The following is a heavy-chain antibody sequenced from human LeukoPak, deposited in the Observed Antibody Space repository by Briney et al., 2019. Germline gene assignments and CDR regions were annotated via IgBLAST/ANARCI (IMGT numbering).Heavy chain of an antibody. Sequence: GGSLRLSCAASGFTFSSYWMSWVRQAPGKGLEWVANIKQDGSEKYYVDSVKGRFTISRDNSKNSLYLQMNSLRTEDAALYYCAQGDLGYPVCWGQGTLVTVSS. CDR1: GFTFSSYW. V-gene: IGHV3-7*03. CDR2: IKQDGSEK. CDR3: AQGDLGYPVC. D-gene: IGHD3-16*01. J-gene: IGHJ4*02.